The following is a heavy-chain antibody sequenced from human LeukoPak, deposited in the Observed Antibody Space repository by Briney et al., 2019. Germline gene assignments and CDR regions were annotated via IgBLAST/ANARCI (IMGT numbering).Heavy chain of an antibody. CDR3: VRPFGEAVEDVEEAVDYTRGRVDY. CDR2: IYPGDSDT. D-gene: IGHD3-10*01. J-gene: IGHJ4*02. CDR1: GYSFADYW. Sequence: KDGESLKISCEGSGYSFADYWIGWVRQMPGKGLQWMGIIYPGDSDTRYSPAFQGQVTISADKSINAAYLQWNSLKAADTAMYYCVRPFGEAVEDVEEAVDYTRGRVDYWGQGTLVTVTS. V-gene: IGHV5-51*01.